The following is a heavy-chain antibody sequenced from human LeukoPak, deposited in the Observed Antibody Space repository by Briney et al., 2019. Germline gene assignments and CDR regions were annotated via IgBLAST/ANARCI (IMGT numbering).Heavy chain of an antibody. D-gene: IGHD1-26*01. CDR2: IYYNGNT. CDR3: ARGRSNYYGMDV. CDR1: DGSINSYY. J-gene: IGHJ6*02. Sequence: PSETLSLTCSVSDGSINSYYWNWIRRPPGKGLEWIGYIYYNGNTNYSPSLRSRVTMSVDTSKNLFSLKVSSVTAADTAVYYCARGRSNYYGMDVWGQGTTVTVSS. V-gene: IGHV4-59*01.